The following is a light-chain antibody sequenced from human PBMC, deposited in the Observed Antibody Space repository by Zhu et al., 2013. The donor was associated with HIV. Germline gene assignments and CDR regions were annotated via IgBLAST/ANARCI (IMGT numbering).Light chain of an antibody. CDR2: AAS. CDR1: QNINNW. J-gene: IGKJ3*01. Sequence: DIQMTQSPSSVSASVGDRVTITCRASQNINNWLAWYQQKPGKAPKLLIYAASSLQTGAPLRFSGSGSETDFSLTISSLQPEDIATYYCLQANSFPFTFGPGTKVEIK. V-gene: IGKV1-12*01. CDR3: LQANSFPFT.